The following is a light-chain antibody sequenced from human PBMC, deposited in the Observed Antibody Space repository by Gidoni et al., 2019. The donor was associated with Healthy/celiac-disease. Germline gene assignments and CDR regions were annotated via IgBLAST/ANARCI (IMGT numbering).Light chain of an antibody. Sequence: AIQMTPSPSSLSASVGDRVTITCRASQGIRNDLGWDQQKPGKAPKLLSDAASSLQSGVPSRFSGSGSGTDFTLAISSLQPEDFVTYYCLQDYNYPLTFGGXTKVEIK. CDR2: AAS. CDR3: LQDYNYPLT. V-gene: IGKV1-6*01. J-gene: IGKJ4*01. CDR1: QGIRND.